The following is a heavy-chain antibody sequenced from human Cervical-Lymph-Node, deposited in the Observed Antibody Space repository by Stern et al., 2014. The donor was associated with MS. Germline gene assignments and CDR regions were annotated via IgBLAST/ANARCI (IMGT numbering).Heavy chain of an antibody. CDR2: IYYSGTT. CDR1: GASIDHHF. CDR3: ARATDL. V-gene: IGHV4-59*11. J-gene: IGHJ5*02. Sequence: QLQLQESGPGLLRPSETLSLTCTVSGASIDHHFWSWIRQPPGKGLEWIGYIYYSGTTNCNASLKGRVAISIDTSRTQFSLRLSSVTAADTAVYYCARATDLWGQGTLVAVSS.